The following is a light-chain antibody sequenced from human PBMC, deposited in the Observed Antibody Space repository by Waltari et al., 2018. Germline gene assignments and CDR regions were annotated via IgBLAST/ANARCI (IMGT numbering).Light chain of an antibody. J-gene: IGLJ3*02. Sequence: QSVLTQPPSASGTTGQRVTISCSGSNSNIGSNPVSWYQQFPGTAPKLVTDQNEQRPSGVHAGFCAPTAGTAASPASRGVRAEEEADYYCAAGDDSPIGEVFGGGTKVTVL. CDR2: QNE. V-gene: IGLV1-47*01. CDR3: AAGDDSPIGEV. CDR1: NSNIGSNP.